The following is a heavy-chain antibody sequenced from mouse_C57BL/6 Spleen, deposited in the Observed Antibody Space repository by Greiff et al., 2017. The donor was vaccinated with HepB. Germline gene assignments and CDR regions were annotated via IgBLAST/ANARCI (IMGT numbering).Heavy chain of an antibody. D-gene: IGHD2-3*01. V-gene: IGHV1-55*01. Sequence: QVQLQQPGAELVKPGASVKMSCKGSGYIFTTYWITWVKQRPGQGLEWIGEIYPGSGSINYNEKFKNKATLTVDTSSSTAYMQFSSLTSEDSAVYYCARNGYSTYYYAMDYWGQGTSVIVSS. J-gene: IGHJ4*01. CDR2: IYPGSGSI. CDR3: ARNGYSTYYYAMDY. CDR1: GYIFTTYW.